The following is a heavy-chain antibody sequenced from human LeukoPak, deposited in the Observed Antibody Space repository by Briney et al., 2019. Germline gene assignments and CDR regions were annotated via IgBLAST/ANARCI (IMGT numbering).Heavy chain of an antibody. CDR1: GDSVSSNSVA. V-gene: IGHV6-1*01. CDR2: TYYRSKWYN. Sequence: SQTLSLTCALSGDSVSSNSVARHWIRQSPSRGLEWLGRTYYRSKWYNDYALSVRGRITINPDTSKNQFSLEVNSVTPEDTAVYYCARQAGFFDYWGQGTLVTVSS. J-gene: IGHJ4*02. CDR3: ARQAGFFDY.